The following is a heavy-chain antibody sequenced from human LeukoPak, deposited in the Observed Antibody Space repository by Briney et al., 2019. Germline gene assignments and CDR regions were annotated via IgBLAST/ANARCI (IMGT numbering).Heavy chain of an antibody. V-gene: IGHV3-48*02. Sequence: PGGSLRLSCAASGFTFSNYVMSWVRQAPGKGLEWVSYINHNGEMIFYPDFVKGRFTISRDNAKNSLYLQMNSLRDEDTAVYYCARDSSGWYNRSGLDYWGQGTLVTVSS. CDR3: ARDSSGWYNRSGLDY. J-gene: IGHJ4*02. CDR1: GFTFSNYV. CDR2: INHNGEMI. D-gene: IGHD6-19*01.